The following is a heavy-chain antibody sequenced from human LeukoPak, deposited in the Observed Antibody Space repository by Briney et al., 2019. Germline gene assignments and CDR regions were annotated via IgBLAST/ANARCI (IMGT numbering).Heavy chain of an antibody. CDR2: IIPIFGTA. Sequence: GASVKVSCKASGGTFSSYATSWVRQAPGQGLEWMGGIIPIFGTANYAQKFQGRVTITADESTSTAYMELSSLRSEDTAVYYCATTVTTRYYYYMDVWGKGTTVTVSS. V-gene: IGHV1-69*01. CDR1: GGTFSSYA. D-gene: IGHD4-11*01. J-gene: IGHJ6*03. CDR3: ATTVTTRYYYYMDV.